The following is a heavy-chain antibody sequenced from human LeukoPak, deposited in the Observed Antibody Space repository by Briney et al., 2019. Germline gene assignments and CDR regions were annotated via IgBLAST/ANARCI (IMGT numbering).Heavy chain of an antibody. CDR1: GFTFSSYA. CDR2: IGVSGGST. J-gene: IGHJ4*02. CDR3: ARDFRPNIHYFDF. D-gene: IGHD2/OR15-2a*01. V-gene: IGHV3-23*01. Sequence: GGSLRLSCAASGFTFSSYAMNWVRQAPGKGLEWVSGIGVSGGSTYYADSVKGRFTISRDNSKNMLYLQMNSLRAEDTAVYYCARDFRPNIHYFDFRGQGTLVTVSS.